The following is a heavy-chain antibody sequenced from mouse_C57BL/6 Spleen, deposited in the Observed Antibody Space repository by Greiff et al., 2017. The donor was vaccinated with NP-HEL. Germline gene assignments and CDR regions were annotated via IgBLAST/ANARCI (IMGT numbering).Heavy chain of an antibody. CDR2: IWRGGST. CDR1: GFSLTSYG. Sequence: QVHVKQSGPGLVQPSQSLSITCTVSGFSLTSYGVHWVRQSPGKGLEWLGVIWRGGSTDYNAAFMSRLSITKDNSKSQVFFKMNSLQADDTAIYYCAKNSYDYDENYYAMDYWGQGTSVTVSS. CDR3: AKNSYDYDENYYAMDY. D-gene: IGHD2-4*01. V-gene: IGHV2-5*01. J-gene: IGHJ4*01.